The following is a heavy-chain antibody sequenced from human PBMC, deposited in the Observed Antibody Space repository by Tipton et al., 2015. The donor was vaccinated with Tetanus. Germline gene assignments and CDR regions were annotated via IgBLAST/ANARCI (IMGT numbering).Heavy chain of an antibody. Sequence: TLSLTCIVSGDSIRSGSHYWNWIRQPPGKGLEWIGYIYYTGTTFYNPSLKVRVTISLDTSRYQFSLKVTSLTAADTAVYYCARPARGPVTGLAADGFDIWGPGALVAVSS. CDR2: IYYTGTT. CDR3: ARPARGPVTGLAADGFDI. V-gene: IGHV4-31*03. D-gene: IGHD3-9*01. J-gene: IGHJ3*02. CDR1: GDSIRSGSHY.